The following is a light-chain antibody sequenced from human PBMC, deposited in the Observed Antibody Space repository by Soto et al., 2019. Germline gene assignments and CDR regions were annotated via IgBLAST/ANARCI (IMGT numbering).Light chain of an antibody. J-gene: IGKJ2*02. Sequence: DIVMTQSPLSLPVTPGEPASISCRSSQSLLHSNGYNYLDWYLQKPVQSPQLLIYLGSNRASGVPDRFSGSRSGTDFTLKISRVEAEDVGVYYCMQALQTPRTFGQGTKLEIK. CDR3: MQALQTPRT. CDR2: LGS. V-gene: IGKV2-28*01. CDR1: QSLLHSNGYNY.